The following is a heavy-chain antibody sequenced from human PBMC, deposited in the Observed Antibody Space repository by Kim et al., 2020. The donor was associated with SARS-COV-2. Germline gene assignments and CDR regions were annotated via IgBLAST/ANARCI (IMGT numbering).Heavy chain of an antibody. D-gene: IGHD5-12*01. J-gene: IGHJ4*02. CDR2: IYYSGST. V-gene: IGHV4-31*03. CDR1: GGSISSGGYY. CDR3: ARENSGYDNFDY. Sequence: SETLSLTCTVSGGSISSGGYYWSWIRQHPGKGLEWIGYIYYSGSTYYNPSLKSRVTISVDTSKNQFSLKLSSVTAADTAVYYCARENSGYDNFDYWGQGTLVTVSS.